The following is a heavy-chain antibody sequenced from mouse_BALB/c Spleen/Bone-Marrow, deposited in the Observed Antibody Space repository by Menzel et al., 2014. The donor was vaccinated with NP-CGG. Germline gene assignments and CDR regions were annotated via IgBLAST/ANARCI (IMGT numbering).Heavy chain of an antibody. V-gene: IGHV1-69*01. D-gene: IGHD2-4*01. CDR3: ARGGHDFSLDY. Sequence: VQLQQSGAEFVMPGASVKMSCKASGYTFTDKWMHWVKQRPGQGLEWIGAIDTSDSYINYNQKFKGKVSLTVDASSSTAYMHLSSLTSDDSAVYYCARGGHDFSLDYWGQGTSVIVSS. J-gene: IGHJ4*01. CDR2: IDTSDSYI. CDR1: GYTFTDKW.